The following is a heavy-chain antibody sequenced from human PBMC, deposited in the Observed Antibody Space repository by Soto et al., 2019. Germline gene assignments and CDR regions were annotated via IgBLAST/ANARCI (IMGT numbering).Heavy chain of an antibody. CDR2: IYYSGST. CDR1: GGSISSYY. V-gene: IGHV4-59*01. J-gene: IGHJ6*03. CDR3: ARAGDGSGSYYNVYYYYYYYMDV. D-gene: IGHD3-10*01. Sequence: SETLSLTCTVSGGSISSYYWSWIRQPPGKGLEWIGYIYYSGSTNYNPSLKSRVTISVDTSKNQFSLKLSSVTAADTAVYYCARAGDGSGSYYNVYYYYYYYMDVWGKGTTVTVSS.